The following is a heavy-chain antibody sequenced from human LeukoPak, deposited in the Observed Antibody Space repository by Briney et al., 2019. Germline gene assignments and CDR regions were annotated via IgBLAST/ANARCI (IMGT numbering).Heavy chain of an antibody. V-gene: IGHV3-11*01. Sequence: GGSLRLSCAASGFTFSDYYMSWIRQAPGKGLEWVSYISSSGSTIYYADSVKGRFTISRDNAKNSLYLQMNSLRAEDTAVYYCARDNDYSSWDLRLYYYGMDVWGQGTTVTVSS. CDR1: GFTFSDYY. CDR2: ISSSGSTI. CDR3: ARDNDYSSWDLRLYYYGMDV. D-gene: IGHD6-13*01. J-gene: IGHJ6*02.